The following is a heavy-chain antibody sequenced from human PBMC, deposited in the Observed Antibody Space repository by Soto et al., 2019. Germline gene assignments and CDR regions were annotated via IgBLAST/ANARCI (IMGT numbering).Heavy chain of an antibody. CDR3: AREIRPVGRYFYGMDV. V-gene: IGHV1-18*01. CDR2: ISGYNANT. Sequence: VQLVQSGAEVKKPGASVKVSCKASGYTFTSYGITWVRQAPGQGLEWMGWISGYNANTNYAQKLQGRVTMTTDTSTTTDYMELRSLRSDDTAVYYCAREIRPVGRYFYGMDVWGQGTTVTVSS. CDR1: GYTFTSYG. J-gene: IGHJ6*02.